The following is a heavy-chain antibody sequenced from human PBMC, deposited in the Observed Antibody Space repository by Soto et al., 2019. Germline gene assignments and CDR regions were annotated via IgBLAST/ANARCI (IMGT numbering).Heavy chain of an antibody. CDR2: IYYSRST. V-gene: IGHV4-39*01. J-gene: IGHJ4*02. D-gene: IGHD6-19*01. CDR1: GVSISSSSYC. Sequence: SETLSLTCTVSGVSISSSSYCWGLIRQPPGKGLEWIGSIYYSRSTYYNPSLKSRVTISVDTSKNQFSLKLSSVTAADTAVYYCARQAVAGTLDYWGQGTLVTVSS. CDR3: ARQAVAGTLDY.